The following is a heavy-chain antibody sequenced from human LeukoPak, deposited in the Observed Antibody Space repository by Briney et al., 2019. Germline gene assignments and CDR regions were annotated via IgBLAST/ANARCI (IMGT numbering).Heavy chain of an antibody. CDR3: ARSHDSSGYYPYYFDY. CDR2: ISAYNGNT. V-gene: IGHV1-18*01. Sequence: ASVKVSCKASGGTFSSYAISWVRQAPGQGLEWMGWISAYNGNTNYAQKLQGRVTMTTDTSTSTAYMELRSLRSDDTAVYYCARSHDSSGYYPYYFDYWGQGTLVTVSS. J-gene: IGHJ4*02. D-gene: IGHD3-22*01. CDR1: GGTFSSYA.